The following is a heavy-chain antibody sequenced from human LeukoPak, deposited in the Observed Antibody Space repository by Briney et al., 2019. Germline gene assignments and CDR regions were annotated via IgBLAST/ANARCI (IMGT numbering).Heavy chain of an antibody. CDR3: ARDFTSMVRGVMLSWFDP. CDR1: GGSISSYY. Sequence: SETLSLTRTVSGGSISSYYWSWIRQPPGKGLEWIGYIYYSGSTNYNPSLKSRVTISVDTSKNQFSLKLSSVTAADTAVYYCARDFTSMVRGVMLSWFDPWGQGTLVTVSS. CDR2: IYYSGST. V-gene: IGHV4-59*01. J-gene: IGHJ5*02. D-gene: IGHD3-10*01.